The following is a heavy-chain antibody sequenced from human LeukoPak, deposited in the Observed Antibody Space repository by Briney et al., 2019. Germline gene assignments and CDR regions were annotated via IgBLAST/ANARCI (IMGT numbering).Heavy chain of an antibody. CDR1: GFTFSDHY. J-gene: IGHJ4*02. Sequence: GGSLRLSCAASGFTFSDHYVDWVRQAPGKGLEWVARTRDKANSYTTEYAASVKGRFTISRDDSKNSLYLQMNSLKTEDTAVYYCARGLGSYTSLDHWGQGTLVTVSS. CDR2: TRDKANSYTT. D-gene: IGHD2-2*02. V-gene: IGHV3-72*01. CDR3: ARGLGSYTSLDH.